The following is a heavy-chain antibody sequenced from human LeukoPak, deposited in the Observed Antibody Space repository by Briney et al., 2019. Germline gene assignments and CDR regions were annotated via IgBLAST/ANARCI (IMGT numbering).Heavy chain of an antibody. J-gene: IGHJ4*02. CDR3: AREATYYYGPGSYFDY. D-gene: IGHD3-10*01. Sequence: SVKVSCKPSGGTFSSYAIRLVRPAPGQGLEWIGRIIPILGITNYARKFQCRVTIKGDESIWTAYMKLSSLRSEDTAVDYCAREATYYYGPGSYFDYWGQGTLVTVSS. V-gene: IGHV1-69*04. CDR2: IIPILGIT. CDR1: GGTFSSYA.